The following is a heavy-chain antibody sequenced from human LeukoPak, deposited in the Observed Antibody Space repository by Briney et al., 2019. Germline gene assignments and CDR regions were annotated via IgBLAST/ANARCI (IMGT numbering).Heavy chain of an antibody. Sequence: SETLSLTCTVSGGSISDPYWSWIRQPPGKGLEWIGYIYYSGSTNYNPSLKSRVSILIDTSKNQFSLKLSSVTAADTAVYYCASHYGSGFDYWGQGTLVTVSS. CDR2: IYYSGST. CDR3: ASHYGSGFDY. J-gene: IGHJ4*02. D-gene: IGHD3-10*01. CDR1: GGSISDPY. V-gene: IGHV4-59*11.